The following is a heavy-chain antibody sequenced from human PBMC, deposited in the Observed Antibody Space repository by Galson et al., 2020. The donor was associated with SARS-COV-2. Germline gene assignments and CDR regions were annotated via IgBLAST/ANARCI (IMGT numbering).Heavy chain of an antibody. D-gene: IGHD2-2*01. Sequence: SETLSRTCTVPGGSISSGGYYWSWIRQHPGKGLEWIGYIYYSGSTYYNPSLKSRVTISVDTSKNQFSLKLSSVTAADTAVYYCARDGGRYGSSTSCSFDYWGQETLVTVSS. CDR3: ARDGGRYGSSTSCSFDY. J-gene: IGHJ4*01. V-gene: IGHV4-31*03. CDR2: IYYSGST. CDR1: GGSISSGGYY.